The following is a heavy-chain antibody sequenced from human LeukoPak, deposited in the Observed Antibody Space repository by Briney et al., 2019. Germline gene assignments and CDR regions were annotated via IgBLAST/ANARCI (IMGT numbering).Heavy chain of an antibody. CDR2: IYYSGST. V-gene: IGHV4-61*08. CDR1: GGSISSGGYS. Sequence: SETLSLTCAVSGGSISSGGYSWSWIRQPPGKGLEWIGYIYYSGSTNYNPSLKSRVTISVDTSKKQLSLKLSSVTAADTAVYYCARGKYQLLPVPPYYMDVWGKGTTLTVSS. CDR3: ARGKYQLLPVPPYYMDV. J-gene: IGHJ6*03. D-gene: IGHD2-2*01.